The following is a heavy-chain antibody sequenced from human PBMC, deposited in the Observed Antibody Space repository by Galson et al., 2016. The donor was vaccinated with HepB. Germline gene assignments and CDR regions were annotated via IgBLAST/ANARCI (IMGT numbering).Heavy chain of an antibody. CDR3: AGRSGSSTSCYSSYGMDV. CDR1: GFTVSSTY. Sequence: SLRLSCAASGFTVSSTYMTWVRQAPGKGLEWVSVTYSCDTTYYAASVKGRYTISRDNSRNTLYLQMNSLRGEDSAVYFCAGRSGSSTSCYSSYGMDVWGQGTTVTVSS. D-gene: IGHD2-2*01. J-gene: IGHJ6*01. CDR2: TYSCDTT. V-gene: IGHV3-66*03.